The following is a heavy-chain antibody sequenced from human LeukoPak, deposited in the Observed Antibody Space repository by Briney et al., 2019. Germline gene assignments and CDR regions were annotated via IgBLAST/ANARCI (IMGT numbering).Heavy chain of an antibody. CDR2: ISYDGSNK. CDR1: GFTFNSYA. CDR3: ARRGGQLGRVLDY. D-gene: IGHD7-27*01. J-gene: IGHJ4*02. V-gene: IGHV3-30*04. Sequence: GGSLRLSCAASGFTFNSYAMHWVRQAPGKGLEWVALISYDGSNKYYADSVRGRFTISRDNSKNTLYLQMNSLRAEDTAVYYCARRGGQLGRVLDYWGQGTLVTVSS.